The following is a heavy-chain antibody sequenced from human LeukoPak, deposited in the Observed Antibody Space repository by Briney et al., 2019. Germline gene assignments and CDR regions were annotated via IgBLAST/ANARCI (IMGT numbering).Heavy chain of an antibody. Sequence: PGGSLRLSCGVSGLKFSDAWMNWVRQAPGKGLEWVGRIKSKGAGGTTEYAAPVKGRFIISRDDSKNMVYLDMSSLKTEDTAVYYCPHETQFAWLFFFFDFWGRGTLVTVSS. D-gene: IGHD3-9*01. CDR3: PHETQFAWLFFFFDF. CDR2: IKSKGAGGTT. CDR1: GLKFSDAW. V-gene: IGHV3-15*01. J-gene: IGHJ4*02.